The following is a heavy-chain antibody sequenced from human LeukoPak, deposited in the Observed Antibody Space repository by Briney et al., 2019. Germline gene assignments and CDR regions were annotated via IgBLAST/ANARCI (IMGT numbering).Heavy chain of an antibody. CDR2: ISGSGGST. D-gene: IGHD1-26*01. J-gene: IGHJ6*02. Sequence: GGSLRLSCAASGFTFSSYAMSWVRQAPGKGLEWVSAISGSGGSTYYADSGKGRFTISRDNSKNTLYLQMNSLRAEDTAVYYCAKDHGGSYYYYYGMDVWGQGTTVTVSS. CDR1: GFTFSSYA. CDR3: AKDHGGSYYYYYGMDV. V-gene: IGHV3-23*01.